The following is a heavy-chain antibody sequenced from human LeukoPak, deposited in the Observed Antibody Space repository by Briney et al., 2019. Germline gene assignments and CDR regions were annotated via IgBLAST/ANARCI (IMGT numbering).Heavy chain of an antibody. CDR1: GFTFSDYY. J-gene: IGHJ4*02. CDR2: ISSSSTI. D-gene: IGHD5-18*01. CDR3: ARNGGYSYGSSDY. Sequence: GGSLRLSCAASGFTFSDYYMNWVRQAPGKGLEWVSSISSSSTIYYADSVKGRFTISRDNAKNSLYLQMNSLRAEDTAVYYCARNGGYSYGSSDYWGQGTLVTVSS. V-gene: IGHV3-69-1*01.